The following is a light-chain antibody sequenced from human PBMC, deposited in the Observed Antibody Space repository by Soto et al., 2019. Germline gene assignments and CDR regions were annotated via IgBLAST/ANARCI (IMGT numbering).Light chain of an antibody. J-gene: IGLJ2*01. V-gene: IGLV2-14*01. CDR3: SSYTSSNTEV. CDR2: DVN. CDR1: TSEVGGYDY. Sequence: QSVLTQPASVSGSPGQSIAISCTGTTSEVGGYDYVSWYQQYPGKAPKLMIYDVNNRPSGVSNRFSGSKSGNTASLTISGLQAEDEADYYCSSYTSSNTEVFGGGTKVTVL.